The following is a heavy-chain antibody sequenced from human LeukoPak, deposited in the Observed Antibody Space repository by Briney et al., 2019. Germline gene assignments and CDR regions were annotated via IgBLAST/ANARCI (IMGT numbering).Heavy chain of an antibody. CDR1: GGSFSGYY. D-gene: IGHD2-2*01. V-gene: IGHV4-34*01. CDR3: ARVLSYQLPKRRNWYFDL. CDR2: INHSGST. Sequence: SETLSLTCAVYGGSFSGYYWSWNRQPPGKGLEWIGEINHSGSTNYNPSLKSRVTISVDTSKNQFSLKLSSVTAADTAVYYCARVLSYQLPKRRNWYFDLWGRGTLVTVSS. J-gene: IGHJ2*01.